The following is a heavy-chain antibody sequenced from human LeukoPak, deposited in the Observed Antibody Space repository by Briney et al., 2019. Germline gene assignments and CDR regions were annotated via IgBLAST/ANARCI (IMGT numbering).Heavy chain of an antibody. D-gene: IGHD2-15*01. Sequence: SETLSLTCTVSGGSISSSSYYWGWIRQPPGKGLEWIGSLYYSGITYYIPSLKSRVTISVDTSKNQFSLKLSSVTAADTAVYYCARADRCGRRTCYGYYFDYWGRGALVTVSS. CDR2: LYYSGIT. CDR1: GGSISSSSYY. CDR3: ARADRCGRRTCYGYYFDY. V-gene: IGHV4-39*07. J-gene: IGHJ4*02.